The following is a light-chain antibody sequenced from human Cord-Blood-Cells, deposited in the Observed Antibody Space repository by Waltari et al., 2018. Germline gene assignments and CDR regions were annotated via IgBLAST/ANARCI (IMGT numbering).Light chain of an antibody. Sequence: IQLTQSPSSLSASVGDRVTITCRASQGISSYLAWYQQKPGKAPKLLIYAASTLQSGFPSRFSGSGSGTDFTLTISSLQPADFATYNCQQLNSYPLTFGGGTKVEIK. V-gene: IGKV1-9*01. J-gene: IGKJ4*01. CDR2: AAS. CDR3: QQLNSYPLT. CDR1: QGISSY.